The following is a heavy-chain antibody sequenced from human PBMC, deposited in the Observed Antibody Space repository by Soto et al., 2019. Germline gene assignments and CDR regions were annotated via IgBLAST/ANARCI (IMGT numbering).Heavy chain of an antibody. V-gene: IGHV1-69*02. CDR1: GGTFSSYT. CDR2: IIPILGVA. J-gene: IGHJ4*02. D-gene: IGHD2-21*02. Sequence: QVQLVQSGAEVKKPGSSVKVSCKASGGTFSSYTISWVRQAPGQGLEWMGRIIPILGVANNAQKFQGRVTITAHKSTSTAYMELSSLRSEDTAVYYCASPDPKYCGGDCPSNWGQGTLVTVSS. CDR3: ASPDPKYCGGDCPSN.